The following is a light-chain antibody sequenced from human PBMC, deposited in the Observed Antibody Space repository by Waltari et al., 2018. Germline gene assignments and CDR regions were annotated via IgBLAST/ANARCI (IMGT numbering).Light chain of an antibody. V-gene: IGLV1-36*01. Sequence: QSVLTQPPSVSAAPRQRVTIPCSGSSSNIGNYALHWYQQLPGKAPKLLIYSNDVLASGVSDRFSGSKSGSSASLAISGLQSEDEAEYYCAAWDDSLNGPIFGGGTKVTVL. CDR3: AAWDDSLNGPI. J-gene: IGLJ2*01. CDR2: SND. CDR1: SSNIGNYA.